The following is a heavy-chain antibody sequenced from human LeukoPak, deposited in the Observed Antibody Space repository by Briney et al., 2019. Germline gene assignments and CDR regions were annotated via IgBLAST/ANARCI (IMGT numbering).Heavy chain of an antibody. V-gene: IGHV3-30*18. CDR1: GFTFSSYG. J-gene: IGHJ4*02. Sequence: PGGSLRLSCAASGFTFSSYGMHWVRQAPGKGLEWVAVISYDGSNKYYADSVKGRFTISRDNSKNTLYLRMNSLRAEDTAVYYCAKDEDYNDSSLTDYWGQGTLVTVSS. CDR2: ISYDGSNK. D-gene: IGHD3-22*01. CDR3: AKDEDYNDSSLTDY.